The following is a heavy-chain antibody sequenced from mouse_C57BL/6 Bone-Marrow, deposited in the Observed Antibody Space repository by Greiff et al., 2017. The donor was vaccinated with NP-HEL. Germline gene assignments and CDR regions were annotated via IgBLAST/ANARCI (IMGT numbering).Heavy chain of an antibody. CDR1: GFNIKDYY. Sequence: EVHLVESGAELVRPGASVKLSCTASGFNIKDYYMHWVKQRPEQGLEWIGRIDPEDGDTEYAPKFQGKATMTADTSSNTAYLQLSSLTSEDTAVYYCTTWPSIYYYGSSPYWYFDVWGTGTTVTVSS. CDR3: TTWPSIYYYGSSPYWYFDV. D-gene: IGHD1-1*01. V-gene: IGHV14-1*01. J-gene: IGHJ1*03. CDR2: IDPEDGDT.